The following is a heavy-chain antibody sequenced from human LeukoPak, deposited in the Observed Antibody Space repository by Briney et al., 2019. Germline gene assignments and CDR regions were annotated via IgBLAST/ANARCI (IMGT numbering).Heavy chain of an antibody. CDR2: INSNGSGT. CDR1: GFTFSTYW. CDR3: ARGYGDWFDP. D-gene: IGHD3-10*01. V-gene: IGHV3-74*01. Sequence: GGSLRLSCAASGFTFSTYWMHWVRQAPGKGLVWVSHINSNGSGTNYADSVEGRFTISRDNAKNTLYLQMNSLRAEDTAVYYCARGYGDWFDPWGQGALVTVSS. J-gene: IGHJ5*02.